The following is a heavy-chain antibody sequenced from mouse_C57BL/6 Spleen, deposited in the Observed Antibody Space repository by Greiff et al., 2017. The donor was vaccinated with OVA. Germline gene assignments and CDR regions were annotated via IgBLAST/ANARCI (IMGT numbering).Heavy chain of an antibody. V-gene: IGHV1-55*01. J-gene: IGHJ2*01. CDR2: IYPGSGST. Sequence: QVQLQQPGAELVQPGASVKMSCKASGYTFTSYWITWVKQRPGQGLEWIGDIYPGSGSTNYNEKFKSKATLTVDTSSSTAYMQLSSLTSEDSAVYYCARDRQLRLSDYFDYWGQGTTLTVSS. CDR3: ARDRQLRLSDYFDY. CDR1: GYTFTSYW. D-gene: IGHD3-2*02.